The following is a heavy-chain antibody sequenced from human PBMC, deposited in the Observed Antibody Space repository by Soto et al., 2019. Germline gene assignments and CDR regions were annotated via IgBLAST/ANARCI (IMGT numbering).Heavy chain of an antibody. CDR2: MWYDGSNK. CDR1: GFNFTSYG. Sequence: QVQLVESGGGVVQPGRSLTLLCAASGFNFTSYGMHWVRQAPGKGLEWVAFMWYDGSNKEYGDSVKGRITISRDNSKNALYLQISRLGGEDTAVYYCVRDYLWSNPDYGYYYESGMDVWGQGTTVTVSS. D-gene: IGHD4-17*01. CDR3: VRDYLWSNPDYGYYYESGMDV. V-gene: IGHV3-33*01. J-gene: IGHJ6*02.